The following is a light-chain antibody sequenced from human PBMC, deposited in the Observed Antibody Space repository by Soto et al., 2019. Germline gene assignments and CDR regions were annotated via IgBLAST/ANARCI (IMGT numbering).Light chain of an antibody. J-gene: IGKJ2*01. CDR3: QQYYSPPRYT. CDR1: QSILYSSNNKNL. Sequence: DIVMTQSPEYLAVSLGERATINCRSSQSILYSSNNKNLIAWYQQKPGQPPTLLLYWASTRQSGVPDRFSGSGSGRDFTLTISSLQAEDVAVYYCQQYYSPPRYTFGQGTRLGIK. CDR2: WAS. V-gene: IGKV4-1*01.